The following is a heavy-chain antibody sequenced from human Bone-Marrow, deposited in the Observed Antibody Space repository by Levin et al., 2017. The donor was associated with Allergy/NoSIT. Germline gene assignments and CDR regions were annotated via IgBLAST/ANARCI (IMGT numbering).Heavy chain of an antibody. CDR2: ISGSGDRT. J-gene: IGHJ2*01. Sequence: GGSLRLSCAASGFTFSNYAMSWVRQAPGKRPEWVSAISGSGDRTYYADSLKGRFTISRNNSKNTLYLQMNSLRAEDMAVFYCAKGGYCGSTSCANWYFDLWGRGTLVSVSS. CDR3: AKGGYCGSTSCANWYFDL. CDR1: GFTFSNYA. D-gene: IGHD2-2*01. V-gene: IGHV3-23*01.